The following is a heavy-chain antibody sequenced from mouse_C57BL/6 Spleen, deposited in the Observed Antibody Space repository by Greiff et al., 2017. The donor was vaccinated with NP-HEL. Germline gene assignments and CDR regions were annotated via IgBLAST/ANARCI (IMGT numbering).Heavy chain of an antibody. J-gene: IGHJ2*01. CDR3: ARNDYDLGTFVY. V-gene: IGHV5-17*01. CDR2: ISSGSSTI. CDR1: GFTFSDYG. Sequence: EVHLVESGGGLVKPGGSLKLSCAASGFTFSDYGMHWVRQAPEKGLEWVAYISSGSSTIYYADTVKGRFTISRDNAKNTLFLQMTSLRSEDTAMYYCARNDYDLGTFVYWGQGTTLTVSS. D-gene: IGHD2-4*01.